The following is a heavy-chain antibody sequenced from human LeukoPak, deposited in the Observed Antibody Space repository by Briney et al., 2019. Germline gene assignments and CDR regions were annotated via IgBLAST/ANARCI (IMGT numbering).Heavy chain of an antibody. V-gene: IGHV4-30-4*01. CDR1: GGSISSGDYY. J-gene: IGHJ6*02. D-gene: IGHD4-11*01. CDR3: ARCNHDYSNYGPSGYYYGMDV. Sequence: SQTLSLTCTVSGGSISSGDYYWSRIRQPPGTGLEWIGYIYYSGSTYYNPSLKSRVTISVDTSKNQFSLKLSSVTAADTAVYYCARCNHDYSNYGPSGYYYGMDVWGQGTTVTVSS. CDR2: IYYSGST.